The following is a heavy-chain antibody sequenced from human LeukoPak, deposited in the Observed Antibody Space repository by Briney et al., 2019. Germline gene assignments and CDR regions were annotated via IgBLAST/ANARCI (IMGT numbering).Heavy chain of an antibody. V-gene: IGHV1-18*01. Sequence: ASVKVSCKASGYTFTSYGISWVRQAPGQGLEWMGRISAYNGNTNYAQKLQGRVTMTTDTSTSTAYMELRSLRSDDTAVYYCARGVDYDILTGYSPPSYWGQGTLVTVSS. D-gene: IGHD3-9*01. CDR1: GYTFTSYG. CDR2: ISAYNGNT. J-gene: IGHJ4*02. CDR3: ARGVDYDILTGYSPPSY.